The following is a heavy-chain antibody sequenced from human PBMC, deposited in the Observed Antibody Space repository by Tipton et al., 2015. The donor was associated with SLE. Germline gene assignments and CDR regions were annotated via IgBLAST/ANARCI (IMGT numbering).Heavy chain of an antibody. D-gene: IGHD3-22*01. CDR3: ARRNYYDSSGYFDAFDI. V-gene: IGHV4-61*08. CDR2: IYYSGST. Sequence: TLSLTCTVSGGSISSGDYYWSWIRQPPGKGLEWIGYIYYSGSTNYNPSLKSRVTISVDTSKNQFSLKLSSVTAADTAVYYCARRNYYDSSGYFDAFDIWGQGTMVTVSS. CDR1: GGSISSGDYY. J-gene: IGHJ3*02.